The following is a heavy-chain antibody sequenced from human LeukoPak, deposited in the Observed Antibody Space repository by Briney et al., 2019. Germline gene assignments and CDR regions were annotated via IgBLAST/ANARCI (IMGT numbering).Heavy chain of an antibody. CDR2: ITDSGGDT. V-gene: IGHV3-23*01. CDR1: GFTFTNYA. J-gene: IGHJ4*02. CDR3: AKGSAGSRPYYFDC. D-gene: IGHD6-13*01. Sequence: PGGSLRLSCAASGFTFTNYAMSWVRQPPGKGLEWISAITDSGGDTYHVDCRKGRFTISRDNSKNTLYLQMNSLRADDTAVYHCAKGSAGSRPYYFDCWGQGTLVTVSS.